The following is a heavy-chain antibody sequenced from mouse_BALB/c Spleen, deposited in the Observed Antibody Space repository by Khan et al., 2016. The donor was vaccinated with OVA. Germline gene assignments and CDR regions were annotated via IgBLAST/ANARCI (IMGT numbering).Heavy chain of an antibody. J-gene: IGHJ4*01. D-gene: IGHD2-12*01. V-gene: IGHV2-6-1*01. CDR1: GFSLTNYG. CDR3: ARQPYDPYNIMDY. Sequence: QVQLKESGPGLVAPSQSLSITCTISGFSLTNYGVHWVRQPPGKGLEWLVVIWSDGSTTYNSALKSRLTISKDNSKSQVFLKMNSLQTDDTAMYFYARQPYDPYNIMDYWGQGTSVTVSS. CDR2: IWSDGST.